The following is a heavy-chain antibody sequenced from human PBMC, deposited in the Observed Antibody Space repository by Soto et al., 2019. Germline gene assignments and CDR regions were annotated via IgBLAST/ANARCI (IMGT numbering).Heavy chain of an antibody. CDR2: IYSGGSK. V-gene: IGHV3-66*04. CDR3: ASQYGGYGCFDT. D-gene: IGHD2-15*01. CDR1: GLTVSSNY. J-gene: IGHJ5*02. Sequence: GGSLRLSCAASGLTVSSNYMNWVRQAPGKGLEWVSVIYSGGSKYYADSVKGRFTISRDNSKNTLYLQMNSLRAGDTAVYYCASQYGGYGCFDTWGKGTPVTVPS.